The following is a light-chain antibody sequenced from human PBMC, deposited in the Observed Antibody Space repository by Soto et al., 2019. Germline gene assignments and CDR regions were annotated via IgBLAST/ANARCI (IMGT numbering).Light chain of an antibody. J-gene: IGKJ1*01. V-gene: IGKV3-20*01. Sequence: EIVLTQSPGTLSLSPGERATLSCRASQTVNNGYLAWYQHKPGQAPRLRIFDASTRATGIPYRFSGSGSGTDFSITISGLDPEDFAVYYLQVCGISPKRFGQGTKVE. CDR1: QTVNNGY. CDR3: QVCGISPKR. CDR2: DAS.